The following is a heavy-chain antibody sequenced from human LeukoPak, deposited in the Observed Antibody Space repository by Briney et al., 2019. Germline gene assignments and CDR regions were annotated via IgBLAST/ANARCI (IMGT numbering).Heavy chain of an antibody. V-gene: IGHV4-34*01. Sequence: SETLSLTCAVYGGSFGGYYWSWIRQPPGKGLEWIGEINHSGSTNYNPSLKSRVTISVDTSKNQFSLKLSSVTAADTAVYYCASSYYDILTGYYSFDYWGQGTLVTVSS. CDR1: GGSFGGYY. CDR2: INHSGST. J-gene: IGHJ4*02. D-gene: IGHD3-9*01. CDR3: ASSYYDILTGYYSFDY.